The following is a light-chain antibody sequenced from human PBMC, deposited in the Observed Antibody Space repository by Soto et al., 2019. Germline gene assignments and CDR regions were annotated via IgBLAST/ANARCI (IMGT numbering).Light chain of an antibody. CDR1: SSDVGSYNL. Sequence: QSALTQPASVSGSPGQSITISCTGTSSDVGSYNLVSWYQLHPGNAPNLMIYEGSKRPSGVANRFSGSKSGNTASLTISGLQAEDDADDYCCSYAGRSTFVVFGGGTKLTVL. V-gene: IGLV2-23*01. J-gene: IGLJ2*01. CDR3: CSYAGRSTFVV. CDR2: EGS.